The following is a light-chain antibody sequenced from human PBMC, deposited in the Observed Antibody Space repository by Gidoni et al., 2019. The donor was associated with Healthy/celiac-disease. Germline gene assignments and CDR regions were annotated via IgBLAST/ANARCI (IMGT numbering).Light chain of an antibody. Sequence: DIQMTQPPSSLSASVGDRVTITCRASQSISSYLNWYQQKPGKAPKLLIYAASSLQSGVPPRFSGSGSGTDFTLTISSLQPEDFATYYCQQSYSTPPTFGQGTKVEIK. CDR3: QQSYSTPPT. J-gene: IGKJ1*01. V-gene: IGKV1-39*01. CDR1: QSISSY. CDR2: AAS.